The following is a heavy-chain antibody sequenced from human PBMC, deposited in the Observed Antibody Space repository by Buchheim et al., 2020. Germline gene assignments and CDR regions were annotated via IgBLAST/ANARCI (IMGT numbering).Heavy chain of an antibody. CDR3: ARGGYSSSSPIDY. CDR1: GGPISSYY. Sequence: QVQLQESGPGLVKPSETLSLTCTVSGGPISSYYWSWIRQPPGKGLEWVGFIYYSGSTSYNPSLKSRVTISVDTSKNQFSLKLTSVTAADTAVYYCARGGYSSSSPIDYWGQGTL. J-gene: IGHJ4*02. D-gene: IGHD6-6*01. V-gene: IGHV4-59*01. CDR2: IYYSGST.